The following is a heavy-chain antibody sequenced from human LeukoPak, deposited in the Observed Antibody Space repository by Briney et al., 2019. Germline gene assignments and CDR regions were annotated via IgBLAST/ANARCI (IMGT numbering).Heavy chain of an antibody. CDR2: IWYDGSNK. V-gene: IGHV3-33*01. D-gene: IGHD3-22*01. CDR3: ARENYYDSSGYYTGLDY. J-gene: IGHJ4*02. Sequence: GGSLRLSCAASGFTFSSYGMHWARQAPGKGLEWVAVIWYDGSNKYYADSVKGRFTISRDNSKNTLYLQMNSLRAEDTAVYYCARENYYDSSGYYTGLDYWGQGTLVTVSS. CDR1: GFTFSSYG.